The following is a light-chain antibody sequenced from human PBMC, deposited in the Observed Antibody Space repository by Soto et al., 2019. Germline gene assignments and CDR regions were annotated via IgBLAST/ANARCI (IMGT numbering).Light chain of an antibody. CDR3: QQFQSYALT. J-gene: IGKJ4*01. Sequence: AIQLTQSPSSLSASVGDRVTITCRASQGISSALAWYQHKPGRAPRLLIYDASSLQSGVSSRFSGSGSGTDFTFTISSLQPEDFATYYCQQFQSYALTFGGGTRLEIK. CDR2: DAS. CDR1: QGISSA. V-gene: IGKV1-13*02.